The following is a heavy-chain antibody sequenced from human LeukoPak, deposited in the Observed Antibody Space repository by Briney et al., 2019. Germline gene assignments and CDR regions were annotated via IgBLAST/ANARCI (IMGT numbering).Heavy chain of an antibody. J-gene: IGHJ4*02. D-gene: IGHD5-12*01. CDR1: GFTFSSYA. V-gene: IGHV3-30-3*01. Sequence: GGSLRLSCAASGFTFSSYAMHWVRQAPGKGLEWVATIPYDGDHKYYADSLKGRFTISRDNSKSTLYLQMNSLRAEDTAVYYCARGRNVVATSGYFDYWGQGTLVTVSS. CDR2: IPYDGDHK. CDR3: ARGRNVVATSGYFDY.